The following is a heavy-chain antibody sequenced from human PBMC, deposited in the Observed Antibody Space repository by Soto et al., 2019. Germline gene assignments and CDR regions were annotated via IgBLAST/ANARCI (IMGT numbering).Heavy chain of an antibody. Sequence: ASVKVSWKASGGTFSSYAISWVRQAPGQGLEWMGGIIPIFGTANYAQKFQGRVTITADESTSTAYMELSSLRSEDTAVYYCASQFPRSPPAIWGQGTMVTVSS. CDR2: IIPIFGTA. CDR1: GGTFSSYA. V-gene: IGHV1-69*13. CDR3: ASQFPRSPPAI. J-gene: IGHJ3*02.